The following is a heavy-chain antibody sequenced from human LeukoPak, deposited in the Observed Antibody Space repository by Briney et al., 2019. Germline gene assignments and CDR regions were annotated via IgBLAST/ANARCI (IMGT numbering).Heavy chain of an antibody. J-gene: IGHJ4*02. Sequence: GASVKVSCKVSGYTLTELSMHWVRQAPGKGLEWMGGFDPEDGETIYAQKFQGRVTMTEDTSTSTAYMELRSLRSDDTAVYYCASTSIAAAVPFDYWGQGTLVTVSS. CDR3: ASTSIAAAVPFDY. CDR1: GYTLTELS. V-gene: IGHV1-24*01. CDR2: FDPEDGET. D-gene: IGHD6-13*01.